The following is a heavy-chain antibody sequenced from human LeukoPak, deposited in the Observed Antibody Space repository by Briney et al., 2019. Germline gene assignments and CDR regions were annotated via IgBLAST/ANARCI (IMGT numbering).Heavy chain of an antibody. V-gene: IGHV4-59*01. D-gene: IGHD6-13*01. Sequence: SETLSLTCTVSGGSISSYYWRWIRQPPGKGLEWIGYIYYSGSTNYNPSLKSRVTISVDTSKNQFSLKLSSVTAADTAVYYCARGYSSSWTYYFDYWGQGTLVTVSS. CDR1: GGSISSYY. CDR2: IYYSGST. CDR3: ARGYSSSWTYYFDY. J-gene: IGHJ4*02.